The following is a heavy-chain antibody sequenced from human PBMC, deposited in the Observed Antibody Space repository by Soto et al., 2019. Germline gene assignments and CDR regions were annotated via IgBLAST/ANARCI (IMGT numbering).Heavy chain of an antibody. CDR1: GFTFDDYA. J-gene: IGHJ6*03. CDR2: ISWNSGSI. D-gene: IGHD3-9*01. V-gene: IGHV3-9*01. CDR3: AKETLLVDQADMTIFLLVIICWDRAQASYYYYMDV. Sequence: GGSLRLSCAASGFTFDDYAMHWVRQAPGKGLEWVSGISWNSGSIGYADSVKGRFTIPRDNAKNSLYLQMNSLRAEDTALYYCAKETLLVDQADMTIFLLVIICWDRAQASYYYYMDVWGKGTTVTVSS.